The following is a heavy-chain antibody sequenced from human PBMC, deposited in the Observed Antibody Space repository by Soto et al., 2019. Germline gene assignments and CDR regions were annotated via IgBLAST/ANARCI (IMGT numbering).Heavy chain of an antibody. Sequence: GALVKVSCKASVFTSSDISWVRQAPGQRLEWMRWISTHNGNTIYAQKFQGRVIMTMDTSTTTVYMELRSLRPDDTAVYLCAREGILGLFDAYDLWGQGTMVTVSS. V-gene: IGHV1-18*04. CDR2: ISTHNGNT. CDR1: VFTSSD. D-gene: IGHD3-3*01. J-gene: IGHJ3*01. CDR3: AREGILGLFDAYDL.